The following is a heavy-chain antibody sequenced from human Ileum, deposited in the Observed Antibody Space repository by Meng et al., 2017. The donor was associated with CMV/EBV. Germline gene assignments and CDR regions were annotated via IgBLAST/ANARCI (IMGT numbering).Heavy chain of an antibody. CDR1: GLTFSSYE. CDR3: ASRRNRCFDY. V-gene: IGHV3-48*03. J-gene: IGHJ4*02. CDR2: ISSSGTV. D-gene: IGHD2/OR15-2a*01. Sequence: GGPLRPSCAVSGLTFSSYEMSWVRQAPGKGLEWVSHISSSGTVYYGDSVKGRFTISRDNAKNSLYLQMNSLRAEDTAVYYCASRRNRCFDYWGQGTLVTVSS.